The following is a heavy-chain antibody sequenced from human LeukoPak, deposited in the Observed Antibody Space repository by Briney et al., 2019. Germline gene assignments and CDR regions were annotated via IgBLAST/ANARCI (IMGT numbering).Heavy chain of an antibody. V-gene: IGHV4-59*01. CDR1: GGSISSYY. CDR3: ARDRNYYDSSGYYFDY. Sequence: SETLSLTCTVSGGSISSYYWSWIRQPPGKGLEWIGYIYYSGSTNYNPSLKSRVTISVDTSKNQFSLRLSSVTAADTAVYYCARDRNYYDSSGYYFDYWGQGTLVTVSS. D-gene: IGHD3-22*01. J-gene: IGHJ4*02. CDR2: IYYSGST.